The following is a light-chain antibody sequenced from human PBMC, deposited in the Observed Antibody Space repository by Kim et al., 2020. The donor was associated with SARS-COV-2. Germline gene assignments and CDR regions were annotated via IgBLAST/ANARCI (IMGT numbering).Light chain of an antibody. CDR1: SSTSGASYV. J-gene: IGLJ2*01. CDR2: GNG. V-gene: IGLV1-40*01. Sequence: VTLSCTGSSSTSGASYVVHWYQQLPGTAPKLLIYGNGNRPSGVPDRFSGSKSGTSASLAITGLQAEDEADYYCQSYDSSLSGPVVFGGGTQLTVL. CDR3: QSYDSSLSGPVV.